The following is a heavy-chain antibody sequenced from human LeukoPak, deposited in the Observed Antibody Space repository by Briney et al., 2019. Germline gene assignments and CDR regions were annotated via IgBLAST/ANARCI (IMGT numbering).Heavy chain of an antibody. Sequence: GESLRVSCAASGFTFSGYAMYWVRQAPGKGLEWVSSIEASGGATYYADSVKGRFTISRDNSKYTFYLQMNSLRGEDTALYYCAKGSGSGWYGWFAPWGQGTLVTVSS. D-gene: IGHD6-19*01. CDR1: GFTFSGYA. CDR2: IEASGGAT. CDR3: AKGSGSGWYGWFAP. V-gene: IGHV3-23*01. J-gene: IGHJ5*02.